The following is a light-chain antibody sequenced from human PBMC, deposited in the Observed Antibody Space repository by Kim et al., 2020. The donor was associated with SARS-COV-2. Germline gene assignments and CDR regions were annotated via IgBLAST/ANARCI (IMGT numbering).Light chain of an antibody. V-gene: IGKV3-20*01. Sequence: PGERATLSCRARQSLSSNYLAWYQQKPGQAPRLLIYGASSRATGTPDRFSGSGSGTDFTLTITRLEPEDFAVYYCQQYSSSPATFGQGTKVDIK. CDR3: QQYSSSPAT. CDR2: GAS. CDR1: QSLSSNY. J-gene: IGKJ1*01.